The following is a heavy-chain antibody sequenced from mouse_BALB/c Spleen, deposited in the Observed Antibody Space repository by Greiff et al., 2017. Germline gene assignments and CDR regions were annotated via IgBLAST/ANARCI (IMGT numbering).Heavy chain of an antibody. CDR3: NAHWDGRFAY. V-gene: IGHV14-4*02. D-gene: IGHD4-1*01. CDR1: GFNIKDYY. Sequence: EVKLQESGAELVRSGASVKLSCTASGFNIKDYYMHWVKQRPEQGLEWIGWIDPENGDTEYAPKFQGKATMTADTSSNTAYLQLSSLTSEDTAVYYCNAHWDGRFAYWGQGTLVTVSA. CDR2: IDPENGDT. J-gene: IGHJ3*01.